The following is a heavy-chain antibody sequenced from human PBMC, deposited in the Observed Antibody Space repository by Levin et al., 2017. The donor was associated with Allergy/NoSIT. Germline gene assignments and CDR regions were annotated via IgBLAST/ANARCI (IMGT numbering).Heavy chain of an antibody. CDR1: GFSFSSYA. J-gene: IGHJ6*02. Sequence: PGGSLRLSCAASGFSFSSYAMNWVRQAPGKGLEWVTNIGGTGGSTYYADSVKGRFTVSRDHSNNTLYLQMHGLRAEDTAVYYCAKELYGSEGLYSYGRDVWGQGTTVIVSS. CDR2: IGGTGGST. CDR3: AKELYGSEGLYSYGRDV. V-gene: IGHV3-23*01. D-gene: IGHD3-10*01.